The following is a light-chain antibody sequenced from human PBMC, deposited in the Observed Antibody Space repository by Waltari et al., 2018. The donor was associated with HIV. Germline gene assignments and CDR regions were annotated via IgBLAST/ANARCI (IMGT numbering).Light chain of an antibody. V-gene: IGKV4-1*01. J-gene: IGKJ4*01. CDR1: QSILYSSNNRNY. Sequence: DIVMTQSPDSLAVPRGERATINCKSSQSILYSSNNRNYLAWYQQKPGQRPKLLIYWASTRESGVPDRFTGNGSGTDFTLTISSLQAEDVAVYYCQQYDSTPLTFGGGTKVEIK. CDR3: QQYDSTPLT. CDR2: WAS.